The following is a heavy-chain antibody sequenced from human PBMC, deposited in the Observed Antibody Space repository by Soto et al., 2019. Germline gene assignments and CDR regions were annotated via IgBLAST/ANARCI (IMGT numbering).Heavy chain of an antibody. V-gene: IGHV3-64D*06. CDR3: VKDRFVHY. J-gene: IGHJ4*02. D-gene: IGHD3-3*01. Sequence: PGGSLRLSCSASGLSFNDYAMHWVRQAAGKGLKYVSSISSNGVSTYYADSVKGRFTISRDNSKNTVYLQMNSLRVEDTAVYYCVKDRFVHYCGQGALVTVSS. CDR1: GLSFNDYA. CDR2: ISSNGVST.